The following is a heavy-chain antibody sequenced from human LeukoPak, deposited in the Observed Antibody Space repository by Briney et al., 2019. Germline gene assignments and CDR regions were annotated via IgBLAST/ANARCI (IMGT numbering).Heavy chain of an antibody. CDR2: ISSSSSYI. CDR1: GFTVSSNY. J-gene: IGHJ4*02. V-gene: IGHV3-21*01. Sequence: GGSLRLSCAASGFTVSSNYMSWVRQAPGKGLEWVSSISSSSSYIYYADSVKGRFTISRDNAKNSLYLQMNSLRAEDTAVYYCAAQWLVLDYWGQGTLVTVSS. CDR3: AAQWLVLDY. D-gene: IGHD6-19*01.